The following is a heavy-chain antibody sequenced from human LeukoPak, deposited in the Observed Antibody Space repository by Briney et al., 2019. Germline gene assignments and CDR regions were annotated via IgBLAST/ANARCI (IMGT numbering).Heavy chain of an antibody. D-gene: IGHD4-17*01. J-gene: IGHJ3*02. CDR1: GYTFTSYY. CDR2: INPSGGST. Sequence: GASVKVSCKASGYTFTSYYMHWVRQAPGQGLEWMGIINPSGGSTSYAQKFQGRVTMTRDTSTSTVYMELSSLRSEDTAVYYCARDRGTTVTTLDAFDIWGQGTMVTVSS. V-gene: IGHV1-46*01. CDR3: ARDRGTTVTTLDAFDI.